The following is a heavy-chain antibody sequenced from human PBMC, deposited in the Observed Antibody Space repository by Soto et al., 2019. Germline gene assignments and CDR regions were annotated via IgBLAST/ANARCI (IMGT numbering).Heavy chain of an antibody. CDR2: IWYDGSNK. V-gene: IGHV3-33*01. CDR1: GFTFSSYG. J-gene: IGHJ6*02. CDR3: ARVESGYSSPSYYYGMDV. Sequence: PGGSLRPSCAASGFTFSSYGMHWVRQAPGKGLEWVAVIWYDGSNKYYADSVKGRFTISRDNSKNTLYLQMNSLRAEDTAVYYCARVESGYSSPSYYYGMDVWGQGTTVTVSS. D-gene: IGHD6-6*01.